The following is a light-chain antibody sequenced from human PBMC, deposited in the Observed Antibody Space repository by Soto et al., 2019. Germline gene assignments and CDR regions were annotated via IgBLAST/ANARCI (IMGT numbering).Light chain of an antibody. V-gene: IGLV2-8*01. CDR2: EVN. CDR1: SSDVGGYNF. Sequence: QSVLTQPPSASGSPGQSVTISCTGTSSDVGGYNFVSWYQQHPGKAPKLIIYEVNNRPSGVPDRFSASKSGNTASLTVSGLQDEDEADYYYSSYAGTSNPYVFGTGTKLTVL. CDR3: SSYAGTSNPYV. J-gene: IGLJ1*01.